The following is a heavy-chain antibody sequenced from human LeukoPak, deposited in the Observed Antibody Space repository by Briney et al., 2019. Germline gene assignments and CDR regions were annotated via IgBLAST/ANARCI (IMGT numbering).Heavy chain of an antibody. J-gene: IGHJ5*02. CDR1: GYTFTSYD. Sequence: ASVKVSCKASGYTFTSYDINWVRQATGQGLEWMGWMNPNSGNTGYAQKFQGRVTMTRNTSISTAYMELSGLRSEDTAVYYCARAQYYYDSSGYYWNWFDPWGQGTLVTVSS. D-gene: IGHD3-22*01. V-gene: IGHV1-8*01. CDR2: MNPNSGNT. CDR3: ARAQYYYDSSGYYWNWFDP.